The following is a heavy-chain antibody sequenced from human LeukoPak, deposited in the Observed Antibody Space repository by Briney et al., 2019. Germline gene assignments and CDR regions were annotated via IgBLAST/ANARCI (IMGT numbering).Heavy chain of an antibody. CDR1: GGSISSGGYS. CDR3: TRHKVVVPFDY. V-gene: IGHV4-30-2*01. J-gene: IGHJ4*02. D-gene: IGHD3-22*01. CDR2: IYHSGST. Sequence: SETLSLTCAVSGGSISSGGYSWSWIRQPPGKGLEWIGYIYHSGSTYYNPSLKSRVTISVDTSKNQFSLKLSSVTAADTAVYYCTRHKVVVPFDYWGQGTLVTVSS.